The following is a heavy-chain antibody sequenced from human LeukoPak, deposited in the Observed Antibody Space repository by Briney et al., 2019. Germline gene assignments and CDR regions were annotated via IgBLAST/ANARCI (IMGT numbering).Heavy chain of an antibody. CDR1: GLTFSNAW. CDR2: IKSKTDGETT. Sequence: NAGGSLRPSCVASGLTFSNAWMSWVRQAPGKGLEWVGRIKSKTDGETTDYAAPVKGRFTISRDDSKNTLYLQMNRLNIGDTAVYYCITDPGAWAPIWGQGTMVTVSS. D-gene: IGHD1-26*01. CDR3: ITDPGAWAPI. J-gene: IGHJ3*02. V-gene: IGHV3-15*01.